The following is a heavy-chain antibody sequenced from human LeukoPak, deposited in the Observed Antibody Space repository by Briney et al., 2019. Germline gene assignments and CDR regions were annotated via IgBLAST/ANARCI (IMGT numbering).Heavy chain of an antibody. D-gene: IGHD3-22*01. J-gene: IGHJ4*02. CDR3: ASGKYYYDSSGYYYFDY. V-gene: IGHV5-51*01. CDR2: IYPGDSDT. CDR1: GNSFTSHW. Sequence: GESLKISCKGSGNSFTSHWIGWVRQMPGKGLEWMGIIYPGDSDTRYSPSFQGQVTISADKSISTAYLQWSSLKASDTAMYYCASGKYYYDSSGYYYFDYWGQGTLVTVSS.